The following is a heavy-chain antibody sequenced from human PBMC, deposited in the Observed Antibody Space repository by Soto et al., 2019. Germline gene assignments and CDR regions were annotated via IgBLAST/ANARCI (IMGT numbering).Heavy chain of an antibody. V-gene: IGHV3-30*18. CDR1: GFTFSSYG. CDR3: AKLVIWSGYYTAEDAFDI. J-gene: IGHJ3*02. CDR2: ISYDGSNK. Sequence: GWSLRLSCAASGFTFSSYGMHWVRQAPGKGLEWVAVISYDGSNKYYADSVKGRFTISRDNSKNTLYLQMNSLRAEDTAVYYCAKLVIWSGYYTAEDAFDIWGQGTMGTVSS. D-gene: IGHD3-3*01.